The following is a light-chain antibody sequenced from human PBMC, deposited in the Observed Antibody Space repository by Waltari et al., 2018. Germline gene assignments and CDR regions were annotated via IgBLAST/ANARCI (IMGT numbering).Light chain of an antibody. CDR3: QHYLRGPGT. Sequence: EKAPAACLSRHRLSRAVTRNEQKPRQAPRRLIHGATSRATGIPGRCSGSGSWTDFSLTISRLEPVDFAVYYCQHYLRGPGTFGQGTTVEI. CDR1: HRLSRA. CDR2: GAT. V-gene: IGKV3-20*01. J-gene: IGKJ1*01.